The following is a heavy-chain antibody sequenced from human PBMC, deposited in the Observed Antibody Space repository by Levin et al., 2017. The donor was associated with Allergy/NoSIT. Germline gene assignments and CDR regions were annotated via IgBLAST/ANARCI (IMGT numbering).Heavy chain of an antibody. CDR3: AKDPRTLYGSGKTWNYYYMDV. CDR2: ISGSGGST. D-gene: IGHD3-10*01. CDR1: GFTFSSYA. Sequence: PGGSLRLSCAASGFTFSSYAMSWVRQAPGKGLEWVSAISGSGGSTYYADSVKGRFTISRDNSKNTLYLQMNSLRAEDTAVYYCAKDPRTLYGSGKTWNYYYMDVWGKGTTVTVSS. J-gene: IGHJ6*03. V-gene: IGHV3-23*01.